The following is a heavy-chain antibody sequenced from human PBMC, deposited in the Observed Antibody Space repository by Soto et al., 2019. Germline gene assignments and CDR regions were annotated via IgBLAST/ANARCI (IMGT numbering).Heavy chain of an antibody. V-gene: IGHV1-69*01. J-gene: IGHJ6*02. CDR1: GGTFGSYA. CDR2: IIPIPGTA. CDR3: ARSQGSSTSLEIYYYYYYGMDV. D-gene: IGHD2-2*01. Sequence: QVQLVQSGAEVKKPGSSVKVSCKASGGTFGSYAISWVRQAPGQGLEWMGGIIPIPGTANYAQECQGRVTIAADESTSTAYMELSSRRSEDTAVYYCARSQGSSTSLEIYYYYYYGMDVWGQGTTVTVSS.